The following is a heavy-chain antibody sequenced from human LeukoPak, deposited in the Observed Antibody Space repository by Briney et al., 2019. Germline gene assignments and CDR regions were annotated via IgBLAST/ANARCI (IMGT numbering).Heavy chain of an antibody. CDR1: GGSISTYY. CDR2: IHSSGST. D-gene: IGHD2-8*01. J-gene: IGHJ4*02. V-gene: IGHV4-4*07. Sequence: PSETLSLTCTVSGGSISTYYWTWIRQSAGKGLEWIGRIHSSGSTNHNPSLKSRLAISIDESKKQFSLKLSSVTAADTAVYYCARDPNSVGVTGDYYFDTWGQGILVTVSS. CDR3: ARDPNSVGVTGDYYFDT.